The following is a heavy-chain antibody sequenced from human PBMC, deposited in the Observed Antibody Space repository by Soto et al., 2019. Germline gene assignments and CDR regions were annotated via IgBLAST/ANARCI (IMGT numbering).Heavy chain of an antibody. CDR3: ARHLSDNSSGYYYFDY. CDR2: IYYSGST. V-gene: IGHV4-59*08. Sequence: SETLSLTCTVSGGSISSYYWSWIRQPPGKGLEWIGYIYYSGSTNYNPSLKSRVTISVDTSKNQFSLKLSSVTAADTAVYYCARHLSDNSSGYYYFDYWGQGTLVTVSS. J-gene: IGHJ4*02. CDR1: GGSISSYY. D-gene: IGHD3-22*01.